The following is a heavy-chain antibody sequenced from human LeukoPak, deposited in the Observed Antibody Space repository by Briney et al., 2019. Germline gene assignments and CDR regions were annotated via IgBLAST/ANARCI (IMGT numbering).Heavy chain of an antibody. V-gene: IGHV3-21*01. CDR1: GFTFSSYS. CDR3: ASSLYYYYGMDV. Sequence: GGSLRLSRAASGFTFSSYSMNWVRQAPGKGLEWVSSISSSSSYIYYADSVKGRFTISRDNAKNSLYLQMNSLRAEDTAVYYCASSLYYYYGMDVWGQGTTVTVSS. J-gene: IGHJ6*02. CDR2: ISSSSSYI.